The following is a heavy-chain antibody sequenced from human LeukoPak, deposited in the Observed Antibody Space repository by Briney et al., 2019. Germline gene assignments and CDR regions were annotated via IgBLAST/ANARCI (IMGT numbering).Heavy chain of an antibody. Sequence: VSVKVSCKTSGYTFTNYDIYWVRQAPGQGLECMGWISGYTGDTKYAQILQGRFTVTTDTSTSTAYMELRSLTYDDTAVYYCARAGYCGDGGCRGGSAFDVWGQGTMVTVSS. V-gene: IGHV1-18*01. D-gene: IGHD2-15*01. CDR1: GYTFTNYD. J-gene: IGHJ3*01. CDR2: ISGYTGDT. CDR3: ARAGYCGDGGCRGGSAFDV.